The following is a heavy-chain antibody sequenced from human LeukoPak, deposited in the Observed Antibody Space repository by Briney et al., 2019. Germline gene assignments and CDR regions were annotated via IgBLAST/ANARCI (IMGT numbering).Heavy chain of an antibody. Sequence: QPGRSLRLSCTGSGFVFSDYAITWLRQAPDKGLEWVGFIRRKDYGGTIEYAPSVRGRFTISRDDSNSIAYLQMNSLRTEDTGVYYCSREVVVMTAGGSLWKRGHLYWGQGTLVTVSS. J-gene: IGHJ4*02. CDR3: SREVVVMTAGGSLWKRGHLY. CDR1: GFVFSDYA. V-gene: IGHV3-49*03. D-gene: IGHD3-16*02. CDR2: IRRKDYGGTI.